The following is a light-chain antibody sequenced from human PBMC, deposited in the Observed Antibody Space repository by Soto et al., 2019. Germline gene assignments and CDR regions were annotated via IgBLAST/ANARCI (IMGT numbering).Light chain of an antibody. CDR3: ATWDDRLRAYV. CDR2: GNS. Sequence: QSVLTQPPSVSGAPGQRVTISCTGSSSNIGAGYDVHWYQQLPGTAPKLLIYGNSNRPSGVPDRFSGSKSGTSASLAISGLRSEDEADYYCATWDDRLRAYVIGAGTKLTVL. V-gene: IGLV1-40*01. J-gene: IGLJ1*01. CDR1: SSNIGAGYD.